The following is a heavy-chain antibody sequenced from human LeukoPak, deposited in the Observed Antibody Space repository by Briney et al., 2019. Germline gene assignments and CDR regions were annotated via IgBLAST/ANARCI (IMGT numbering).Heavy chain of an antibody. V-gene: IGHV3-74*01. CDR3: ARGVGYCSSTSCYWWFDP. Sequence: GGSLRLSCAASGFTFSSYWMHWVRQAPGKGLVWVSRINSDGSSTSYADSVKGRFTISRNNAKNTLYLQMNSLRAEDTAVYYCARGVGYCSSTSCYWWFDPWGQGTLVTVSS. CDR1: GFTFSSYW. D-gene: IGHD2-2*01. CDR2: INSDGSST. J-gene: IGHJ5*02.